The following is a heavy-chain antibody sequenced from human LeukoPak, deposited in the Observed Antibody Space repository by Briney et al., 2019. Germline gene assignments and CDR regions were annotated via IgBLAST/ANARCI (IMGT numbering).Heavy chain of an antibody. V-gene: IGHV3-23*01. J-gene: IGHJ4*02. Sequence: GGTLRLSCAASGFTFSSYGMSWVRQAPGKGLEWVSAISGSGGSTYYADSVKGRFTISRDNSKNTLYLQMNSLRAEDTAVYYCAKALGGHFDPLFGYWGQGTLVTVSS. CDR3: AKALGGHFDPLFGY. D-gene: IGHD3-9*01. CDR1: GFTFSSYG. CDR2: ISGSGGST.